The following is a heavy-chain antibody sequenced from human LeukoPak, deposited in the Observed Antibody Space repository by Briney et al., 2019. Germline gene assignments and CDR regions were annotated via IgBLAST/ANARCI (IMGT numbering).Heavy chain of an antibody. Sequence: LAGGSLRLSCAASGFTFSSYSMTWVRQAPGKGLEWVSVISGGGDVTFFADSVKGRFTISRDNSKNTLYLQMNGLRVEDTALYFCARDPVGDLNWFFDIWGRGTLVTVSS. CDR3: ARDPVGDLNWFFDI. CDR2: ISGGGDVT. D-gene: IGHD3-16*01. V-gene: IGHV3-23*01. CDR1: GFTFSSYS. J-gene: IGHJ2*01.